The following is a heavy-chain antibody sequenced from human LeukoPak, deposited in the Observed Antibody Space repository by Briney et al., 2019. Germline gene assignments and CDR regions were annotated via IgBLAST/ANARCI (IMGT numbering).Heavy chain of an antibody. CDR1: GWSFSGYY. J-gene: IGHJ5*02. D-gene: IGHD2-15*01. CDR3: ARGKGCSGGSCYTNKIWFDP. CDR2: INHSGST. V-gene: IGHV4-34*01. Sequence: PSETLSLTCAVYGWSFSGYYWSWIRQPPGKGLEWIGEINHSGSTNYNPSLKSRVTISVDTSKNQFSLKLSSVTAADTAVYYCARGKGCSGGSCYTNKIWFDPWGQGTLVTVSS.